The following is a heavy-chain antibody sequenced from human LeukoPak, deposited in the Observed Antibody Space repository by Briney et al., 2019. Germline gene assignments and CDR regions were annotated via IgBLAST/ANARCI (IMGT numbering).Heavy chain of an antibody. D-gene: IGHD1-26*01. CDR3: ARALKDLRRRIGGTTTFEYYYYMDV. Sequence: GGSLRLSCAASGFSFSSYSMNWVRQAPGKGLEWVSTIVGSGKSANYADSVKGRFTISRDNSKNTVYLQMSSLRAEDTAVYYCARALKDLRRRIGGTTTFEYYYYMDVWGKGTTVIISS. CDR2: IVGSGKSA. V-gene: IGHV3-23*01. CDR1: GFSFSSYS. J-gene: IGHJ6*03.